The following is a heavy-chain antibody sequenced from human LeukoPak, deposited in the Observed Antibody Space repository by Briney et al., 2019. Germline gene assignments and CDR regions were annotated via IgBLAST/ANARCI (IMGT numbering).Heavy chain of an antibody. J-gene: IGHJ4*02. V-gene: IGHV1-2*02. D-gene: IGHD3-3*01. Sequence: ASVKVSCKASGYTFTGYYMHWVRQAPGQGLEWMGWINPNSGGTNYAQKFQGRVTMTRDTSISTAYMELSRLRSDDTAVYYCAGVTIFGVERFDYWGQGTLVTVSS. CDR1: GYTFTGYY. CDR3: AGVTIFGVERFDY. CDR2: INPNSGGT.